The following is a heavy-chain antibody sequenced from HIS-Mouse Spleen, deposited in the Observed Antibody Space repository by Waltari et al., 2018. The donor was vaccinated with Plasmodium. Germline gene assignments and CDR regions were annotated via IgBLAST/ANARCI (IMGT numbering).Heavy chain of an antibody. Sequence: QVQLVESGGGVVQPGRSLRLSCAASGFTFSSYGMHWVRQAPGKGVEWVAVISYDGSNKYYADSGKGRFTISRDNSKNTLYLQMNSLRAEDTAVYYCAKAQGVINFDYWGQGTLVTVSS. CDR3: AKAQGVINFDY. V-gene: IGHV3-30*18. CDR1: GFTFSSYG. CDR2: ISYDGSNK. J-gene: IGHJ4*02. D-gene: IGHD3-16*01.